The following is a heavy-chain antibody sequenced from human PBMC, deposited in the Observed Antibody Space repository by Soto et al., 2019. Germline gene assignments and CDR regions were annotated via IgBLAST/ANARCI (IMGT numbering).Heavy chain of an antibody. CDR3: ARIVVLTAIRDYYYYYGMDV. V-gene: IGHV2-26*01. Sequence: QVTLKESGPVLVKPTETLTLTCTVSGFSLSNARMGVSWIRQPPGQALELLAHIFSTDEKSYSTSLKSRLTISKDTSKSQVVLTMTNMDPVYTATYYCARIVVLTAIRDYYYYYGMDVWGQGTTVTVSS. J-gene: IGHJ6*02. CDR1: GFSLSNARMG. D-gene: IGHD2-21*02. CDR2: IFSTDEK.